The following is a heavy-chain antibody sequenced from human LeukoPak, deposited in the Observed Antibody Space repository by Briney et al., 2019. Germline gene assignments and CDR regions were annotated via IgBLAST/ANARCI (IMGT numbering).Heavy chain of an antibody. CDR1: GFTFSSYS. CDR3: AKGPISVLMVYATYFDY. J-gene: IGHJ4*02. CDR2: ISSSISTI. D-gene: IGHD2-8*01. V-gene: IGHV3-48*01. Sequence: PGGSLRLSCAASGFTFSSYSMNWVRQAPGKGLEWVSYISSSISTIYYADSVKGRFTISRDNAKNSLYLQMNSLRAEDTAVYYCAKGPISVLMVYATYFDYWGQGTLVTVSS.